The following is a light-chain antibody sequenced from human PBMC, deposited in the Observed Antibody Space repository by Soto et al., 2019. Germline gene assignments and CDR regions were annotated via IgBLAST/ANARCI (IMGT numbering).Light chain of an antibody. V-gene: IGLV2-11*01. CDR3: CSYAGNYSWV. CDR2: DVS. CDR1: SSDVGGYNY. Sequence: QSALTQPRSVSGSPGQSVTISCTGTSSDVGGYNYVSWYQQHPGKAPKVMIYDVSKRPSGVPDRFSGSKSDNTASLTISGLQAEDEADYYCCSYAGNYSWVFGGGTKLTVL. J-gene: IGLJ3*02.